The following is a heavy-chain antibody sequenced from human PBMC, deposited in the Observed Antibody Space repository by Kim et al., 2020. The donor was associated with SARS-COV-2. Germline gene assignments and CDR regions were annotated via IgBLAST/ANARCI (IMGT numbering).Heavy chain of an antibody. CDR2: INHSGST. J-gene: IGHJ5*02. V-gene: IGHV4-34*01. Sequence: SETLSLTCAVYGGSFSGYYWSWIRQPPGKGLEWIGEINHSGSTNYNPSLKSRVTISVDTSKNQFSLKLSSVTAADTAVYYCARARRGSAAGIGNNWFDPWGQGTLVTVSS. CDR3: ARARRGSAAGIGNNWFDP. D-gene: IGHD6-13*01. CDR1: GGSFSGYY.